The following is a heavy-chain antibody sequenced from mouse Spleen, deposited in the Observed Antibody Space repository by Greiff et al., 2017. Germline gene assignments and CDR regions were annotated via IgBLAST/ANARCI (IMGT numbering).Heavy chain of an antibody. CDR1: GYTFTSYW. CDR2: IDPSDSYT. J-gene: IGHJ1*01. D-gene: IGHD2-1*01. CDR3: ARGNSWYFDV. Sequence: VQLQQPGAELVMPGASVKLSCKASGYTFTSYWMHRVKQRPGQGLEWIGEIDPSDSYTNYNQKFKGKATLTVDKSSSTAYMQLSSLTSEDSAVYYCARGNSWYFDVWGAGTTVTVSS. V-gene: IGHV1-69*01.